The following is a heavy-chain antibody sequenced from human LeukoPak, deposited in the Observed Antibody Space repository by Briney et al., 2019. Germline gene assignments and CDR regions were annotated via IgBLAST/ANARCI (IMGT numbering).Heavy chain of an antibody. J-gene: IGHJ4*02. D-gene: IGHD6-13*01. Sequence: ETLSLTCTVSGGSISGYYMSWARQAPGKGLEWVSIISSAGTTYYADSVKGRFTISRDNSKNTVYLQVNSLRDEDTAVYYCARDLEAANTYYFGYWGQGTMVTVSS. V-gene: IGHV3-66*01. CDR3: ARDLEAANTYYFGY. CDR2: ISSAGTT. CDR1: GGSISGYY.